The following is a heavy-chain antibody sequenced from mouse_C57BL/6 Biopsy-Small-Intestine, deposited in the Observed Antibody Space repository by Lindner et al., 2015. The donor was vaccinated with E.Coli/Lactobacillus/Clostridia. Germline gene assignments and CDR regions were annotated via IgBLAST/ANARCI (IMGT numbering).Heavy chain of an antibody. D-gene: IGHD2-3*01. V-gene: IGHV1-20*02. CDR3: AISGGYGGYYENH. J-gene: IGHJ2*01. Sequence: VQLQESGPELVKPGASVKMSCKASGYSFTDYFMNWVMQSHGKSLEWIGRIYPYNGDTFYNQKFKGKATLTVDKSSSTAHMELRSLASEDSAVYYCAISGGYGGYYENHWGQGTIFTVSS. CDR1: GYSFTDYF. CDR2: IYPYNGDT.